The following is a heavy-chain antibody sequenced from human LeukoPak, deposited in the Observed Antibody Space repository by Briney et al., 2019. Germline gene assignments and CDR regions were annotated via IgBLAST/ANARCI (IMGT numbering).Heavy chain of an antibody. D-gene: IGHD6-19*01. CDR3: ARDRTVAGFHLEAY. CDR2: IYPRDGST. CDR1: GYTFTSNY. V-gene: IGHV1-46*01. J-gene: IGHJ4*02. Sequence: GASVKVSCKASGYTFTSNYIHWVRQAPGQGLEWMGMIYPRDGSTSYAQKFQGRVTVTRDTSTSTVHMELSGLRSDDTAVYFCARDRTVAGFHLEAYWGQGTLVTVSS.